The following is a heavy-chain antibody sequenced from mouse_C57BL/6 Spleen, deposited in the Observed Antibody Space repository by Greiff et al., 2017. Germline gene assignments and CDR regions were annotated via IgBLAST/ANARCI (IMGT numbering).Heavy chain of an antibody. CDR3: ARPAAQAPWFAY. V-gene: IGHV1-82*01. D-gene: IGHD3-2*02. Sequence: QVQLQQSGPELVKPGASVKISCKASGYAFSSSWMNWVKQRPGKGLEWIGRIDPGDGDTNYNRKFKGKATLTADKSSSTAYMQLSSLTSEDSAVYFCARPAAQAPWFAYWGQGTLVTVSA. CDR2: IDPGDGDT. J-gene: IGHJ3*01. CDR1: GYAFSSSW.